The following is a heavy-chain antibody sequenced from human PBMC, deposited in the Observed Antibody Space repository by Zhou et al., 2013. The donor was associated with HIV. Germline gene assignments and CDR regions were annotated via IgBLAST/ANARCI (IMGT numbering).Heavy chain of an antibody. V-gene: IGHV4-4*07. CDR1: GGSISNYY. CDR2: IYTSGNT. D-gene: IGHD1-26*01. CDR3: ARGGLVGDYGMDV. J-gene: IGHJ6*02. Sequence: QVQLQESGPGLVKPSETLSLTCTVSGGSISNYYWSWIRQPAGKGLEWIGRIYTSGNTNYNPSLKSRVTMSVGTSKNQFSLKLSSVTAADTAVYYCARGGLVGDYGMDVWGQGTTVTVSS.